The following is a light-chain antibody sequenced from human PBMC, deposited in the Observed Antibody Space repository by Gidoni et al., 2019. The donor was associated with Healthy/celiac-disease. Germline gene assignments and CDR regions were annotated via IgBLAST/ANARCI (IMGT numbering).Light chain of an antibody. V-gene: IGKV4-1*01. J-gene: IGKJ1*01. CDR3: QQYYSTPWT. Sequence: DIVMTQSPDSLAVSLGESATLNCKSSQSVLYSSNNKNYLAWYQKKPGQPPKLLIYWASTRESGVPDRLGGSGSGTDFTLTISSLQAEDVAVYYCQQYYSTPWTFGQGTKVEIK. CDR1: QSVLYSSNNKNY. CDR2: WAS.